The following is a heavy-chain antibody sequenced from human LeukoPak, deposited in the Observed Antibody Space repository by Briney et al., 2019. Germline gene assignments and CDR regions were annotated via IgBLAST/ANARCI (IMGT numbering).Heavy chain of an antibody. V-gene: IGHV4-38-2*02. CDR2: IFHRGTT. J-gene: IGHJ5*02. CDR3: ARGYYGSGRDYEGGLFDL. D-gene: IGHD3-10*01. Sequence: SETVSLTCSGSGYSISSGFYGGWIRQSPGMGLQWLGSIFHRGTTFYNPSLKRRITISLDTSLTQFSLNLDSVTPADTAIYYCARGYYGSGRDYEGGLFDLWGQGTLVTVSS. CDR1: GYSISSGFY.